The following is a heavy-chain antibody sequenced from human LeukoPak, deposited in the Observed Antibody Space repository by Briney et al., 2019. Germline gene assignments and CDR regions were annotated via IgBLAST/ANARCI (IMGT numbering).Heavy chain of an antibody. CDR1: GGSISTSNYY. CDR3: ARRRLVRGVIRRLLDY. Sequence: SETLSLTCTVSGGSISTSNYYWGWIRQPPGKGLEWIGNIFYSGSTYYSPSLKSRVTISVDTSKNQFSLKLSSVTAADTAVYYCARRRLVRGVIRRLLDYWGQGTLVTVSS. J-gene: IGHJ4*02. D-gene: IGHD3-10*01. CDR2: IFYSGST. V-gene: IGHV4-39*07.